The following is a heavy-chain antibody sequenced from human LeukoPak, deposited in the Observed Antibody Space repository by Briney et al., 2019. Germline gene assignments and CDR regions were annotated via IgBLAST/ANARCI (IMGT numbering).Heavy chain of an antibody. V-gene: IGHV4-39*01. J-gene: IGHJ6*03. CDR2: IYHVGST. Sequence: PSETLPLTCSVSGGSIDNGSYYWGWIRQPPGKGLEWIGMIYHVGSTYFNPSLKSRVTISVDTSKHQFSLKLSSVTAADTALYYCASIFSGSYLEYYYYMDVWGKGTTVIVSS. CDR3: ASIFSGSYLEYYYYMDV. CDR1: GGSIDNGSYY. D-gene: IGHD1-26*01.